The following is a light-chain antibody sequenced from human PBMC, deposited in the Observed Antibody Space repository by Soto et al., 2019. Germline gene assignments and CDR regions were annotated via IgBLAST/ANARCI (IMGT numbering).Light chain of an antibody. V-gene: IGKV1-13*02. Sequence: ALQLTQSPSSLSASVGDRVTITCRASQGITSAFLAWYQQRPGKAPRLLIYGASSLQSGVPSRFSGSGSGTDFILTISSLQPEDFATYYCQQYNSYPLTFGQGTRLEIK. CDR1: QGITSA. CDR2: GAS. J-gene: IGKJ5*01. CDR3: QQYNSYPLT.